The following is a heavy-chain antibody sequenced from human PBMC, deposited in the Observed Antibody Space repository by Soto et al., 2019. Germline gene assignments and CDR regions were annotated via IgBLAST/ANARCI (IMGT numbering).Heavy chain of an antibody. CDR1: GGTFSSYA. Sequence: SVKVSCKASGGTFSSYAISWVRQAPGQGLEWMGGIIPIFGTANYAQKFQGRVTITADESTSTAYMELSSLRSEDTAVYYCARYGYCISTSCPNIPYYYYYGMDVWGQGTTVTVSS. D-gene: IGHD2-2*01. CDR3: ARYGYCISTSCPNIPYYYYYGMDV. V-gene: IGHV1-69*13. J-gene: IGHJ6*02. CDR2: IIPIFGTA.